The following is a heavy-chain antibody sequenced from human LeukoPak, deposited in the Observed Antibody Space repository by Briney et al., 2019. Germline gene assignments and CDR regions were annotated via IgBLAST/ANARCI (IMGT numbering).Heavy chain of an antibody. J-gene: IGHJ6*03. CDR1: GGTFSSYA. CDR3: ARDPVIVEAKLSYYYYYMDV. Sequence: VASVKVSCKASGGTFSSYAISWVRQAPGQGLEWMGGIIPIFGTANYAQKFQGRVTITADESTSTAYMELSSLRSEDTAVYYCARDPVIVEAKLSYYYYYMDVWGKGTTVTVSS. CDR2: IIPIFGTA. D-gene: IGHD1-26*01. V-gene: IGHV1-69*13.